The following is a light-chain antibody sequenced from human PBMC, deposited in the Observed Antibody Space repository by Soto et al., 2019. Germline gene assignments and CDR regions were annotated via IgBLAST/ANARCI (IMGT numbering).Light chain of an antibody. CDR3: LQYNRNPYT. CDR2: KAS. CDR1: QSIGDW. J-gene: IGKJ2*01. V-gene: IGKV1-5*03. Sequence: DIQMTQSPSTLSASVGDRVTITCRASQSIGDWLAWYQQKPGKAPKLLIYKASSLQSGVSSRFSGSGSGTEFTLTISSLQPDEFATYYCLQYNRNPYTFGPGTKLEIK.